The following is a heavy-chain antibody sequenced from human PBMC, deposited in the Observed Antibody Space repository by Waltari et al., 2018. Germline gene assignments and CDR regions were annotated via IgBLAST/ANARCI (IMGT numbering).Heavy chain of an antibody. V-gene: IGHV4-61*09. Sequence: QVQLQESGPGLVKPSQTLSLTCTVSGDSISSGSYYWSWIRQPAGKGLEWIGYIYTSGSTNYNPSLKSRVTISVDTSKNQFSLKLSSVTAADTAVYYCARDELLRGFSYWGQGTLVTVSS. D-gene: IGHD1-26*01. CDR2: IYTSGST. CDR3: ARDELLRGFSY. CDR1: GDSISSGSYY. J-gene: IGHJ4*02.